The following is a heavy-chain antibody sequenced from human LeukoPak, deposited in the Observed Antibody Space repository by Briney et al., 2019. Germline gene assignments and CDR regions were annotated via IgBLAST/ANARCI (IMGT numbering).Heavy chain of an antibody. CDR3: ARADPQEEVLDY. CDR1: GGSISSGGYY. Sequence: KASETLSLTCTVSGGSISSGGYYWSWIRQHPGKGLEWIGYIYYSGSTYYNPSLKSRVTISVDTSKNQFSLKLSSVTAADTAVYYCARADPQEEVLDYWGQGTLVTVSS. CDR2: IYYSGST. D-gene: IGHD1-1*01. J-gene: IGHJ4*02. V-gene: IGHV4-31*03.